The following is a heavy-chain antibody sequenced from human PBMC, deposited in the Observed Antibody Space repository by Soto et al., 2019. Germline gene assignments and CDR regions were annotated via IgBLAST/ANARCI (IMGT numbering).Heavy chain of an antibody. D-gene: IGHD2-15*01. CDR2: IYYSGST. CDR1: GGSVSSYD. J-gene: IGHJ6*04. CDR3: AREGLGYCSGGSCYYYYYGMDV. Sequence: PCETLSLTCTACGGSVSSYDGSGIRQPPGKGLAWIGYIYYSGSTNYNPSLKSRVTISVDTSKNQCSLKLSSVTAADTAGYYCAREGLGYCSGGSCYYYYYGMDVWGEAITGTVSS. V-gene: IGHV4-59*02.